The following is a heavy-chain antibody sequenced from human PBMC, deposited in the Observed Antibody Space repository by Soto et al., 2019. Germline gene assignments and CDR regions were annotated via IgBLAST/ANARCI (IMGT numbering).Heavy chain of an antibody. CDR2: IYYSGST. CDR3: AGGHAGLDIVVVVAATPRTRSYMDG. Sequence: SETLSLTCTVSGGSISSSSYYWGWIRQPPGKGLEWIGSIYYSGSTYYNPSLKSRVTISVDTSKNQFSLKLSSVTAADTAVYYCAGGHAGLDIVVVVAATPRTRSYMDGWGQGTTVPVSS. D-gene: IGHD2-15*01. CDR1: GGSISSSSYY. J-gene: IGHJ6*03. V-gene: IGHV4-39*01.